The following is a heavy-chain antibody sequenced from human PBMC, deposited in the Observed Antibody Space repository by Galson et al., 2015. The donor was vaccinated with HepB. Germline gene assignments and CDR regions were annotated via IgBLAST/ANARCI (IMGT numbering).Heavy chain of an antibody. V-gene: IGHV3-30-3*01. CDR3: ATGGVPTRPGLLTEGHKNYFDY. D-gene: IGHD3-9*01. CDR2: ISYDGSNK. J-gene: IGHJ4*02. Sequence: SLRLSCAASGFTFSSYAMHWVRQAPGKGLEWVAVISYDGSNKYYADSVKGRFTISRDNSKNTLYLQMNSLRAEDTAVYYCATGGVPTRPGLLTEGHKNYFDYWGQGTLVTVSS. CDR1: GFTFSSYA.